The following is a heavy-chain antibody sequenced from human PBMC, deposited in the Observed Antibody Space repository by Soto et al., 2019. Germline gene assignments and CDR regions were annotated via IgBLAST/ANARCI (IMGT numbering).Heavy chain of an antibody. CDR1: GGSISSGY. J-gene: IGHJ5*02. CDR3: ARSYDGSASHWFDP. D-gene: IGHD3-22*01. Sequence: SETLSLTCTVSGGSISSGYWSWIRQPPGKGLEWIGYIYCSGSTSYNPSLKSRVTISVDTSKSQFSLILISVTAADTAVYYCARSYDGSASHWFDPWGQGTLVTVSS. CDR2: IYCSGST. V-gene: IGHV4-59*01.